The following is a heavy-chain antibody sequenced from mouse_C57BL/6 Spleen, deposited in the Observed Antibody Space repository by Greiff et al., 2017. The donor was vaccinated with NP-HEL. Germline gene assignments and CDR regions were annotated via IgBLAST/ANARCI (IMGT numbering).Heavy chain of an antibody. J-gene: IGHJ4*01. CDR2: INPNNGGT. CDR1: GYTFTDYY. Sequence: VHVKQSGPELVKPGASVKISCKASGYTFTDYYMNWVKQSHGKSLEWIGDINPNNGGTSYNHKFKGKATLTVDKSSSTAYMELRSLTSEDSAVYYCARRDYSNYWGMDYWGQGTSVTVSS. CDR3: ARRDYSNYWGMDY. V-gene: IGHV1-26*01. D-gene: IGHD2-5*01.